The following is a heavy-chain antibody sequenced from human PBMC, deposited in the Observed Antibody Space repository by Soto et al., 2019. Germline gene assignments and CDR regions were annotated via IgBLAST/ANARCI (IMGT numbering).Heavy chain of an antibody. CDR3: AKDFKISGGHYGSLNYYYGMDV. D-gene: IGHD3-10*01. Sequence: PGGSLRLSCEASGFTFSAFGMHWVRQAPGKGLEWVAIISYDGILKYYADPVKGRFTISRDTSKSALYLQMNSLRPEDTAVYYCAKDFKISGGHYGSLNYYYGMDVWGQGTTVTVPS. V-gene: IGHV3-30*18. CDR2: ISYDGILK. J-gene: IGHJ6*02. CDR1: GFTFSAFG.